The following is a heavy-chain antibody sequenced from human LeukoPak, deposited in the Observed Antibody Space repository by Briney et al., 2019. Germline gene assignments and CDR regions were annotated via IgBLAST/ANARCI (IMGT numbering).Heavy chain of an antibody. Sequence: GGSLRLSCAASGFTFSGYAMSWVRQAPGKGLEWVSAISGSGGSTYYADSVKGRFTISRDNSKNTLYLQMNSLRAEDTAVYYCAKWEYSSGWYFFDYWGQGTLVTVSS. D-gene: IGHD6-19*01. V-gene: IGHV3-23*01. CDR3: AKWEYSSGWYFFDY. CDR1: GFTFSGYA. J-gene: IGHJ4*02. CDR2: ISGSGGST.